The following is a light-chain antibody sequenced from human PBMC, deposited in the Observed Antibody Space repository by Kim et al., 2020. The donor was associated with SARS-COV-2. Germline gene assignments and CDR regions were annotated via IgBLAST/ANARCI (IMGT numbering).Light chain of an antibody. CDR1: QTLSSSY. Sequence: EIVLTQPPVTLSLSPGERVTLSCRASQTLSSSYLAWYQQKPGQAPRLLIHGTSIRATGIPDRFSGSGSGTDFTLTISRLEPEDLGVYYCHQYGTSPSLTFGGGTKLEI. J-gene: IGKJ4*01. CDR3: HQYGTSPSLT. CDR2: GTS. V-gene: IGKV3-20*01.